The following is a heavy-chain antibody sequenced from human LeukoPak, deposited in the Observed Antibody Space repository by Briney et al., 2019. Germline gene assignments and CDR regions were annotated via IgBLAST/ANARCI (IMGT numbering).Heavy chain of an antibody. V-gene: IGHV4-31*03. CDR3: ARGIYRVRGLVGGFDY. Sequence: PSETLSLTCTVSGGSISSGDYYWSWIRQLSGKGLEWIGYMYYSGSTYYNPSLKSRITISIDTSKNQFSLELSSVTAADTAVYYCARGIYRVRGLVGGFDYWGQGTLVPVSS. CDR2: MYYSGST. D-gene: IGHD3-10*01. CDR1: GGSISSGDYY. J-gene: IGHJ4*02.